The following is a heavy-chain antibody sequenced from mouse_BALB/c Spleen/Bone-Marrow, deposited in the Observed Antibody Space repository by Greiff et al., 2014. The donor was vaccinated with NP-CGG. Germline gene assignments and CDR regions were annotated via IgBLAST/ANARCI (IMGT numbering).Heavy chain of an antibody. V-gene: IGHV5-9-4*01. Sequence: EVQLVESGGGVMKPGGSLKLSCAASGFTFSSYAMSWVRQSPEKRLEWVAEISTGGSYTYYPDTVTGRFTISRGNAKNTLYLEMNSLRSEDTAIYYCARYYNYYFDYWGQGTTLTVSS. J-gene: IGHJ2*01. CDR2: ISTGGSYT. CDR3: ARYYNYYFDY. D-gene: IGHD1-3*01. CDR1: GFTFSSYA.